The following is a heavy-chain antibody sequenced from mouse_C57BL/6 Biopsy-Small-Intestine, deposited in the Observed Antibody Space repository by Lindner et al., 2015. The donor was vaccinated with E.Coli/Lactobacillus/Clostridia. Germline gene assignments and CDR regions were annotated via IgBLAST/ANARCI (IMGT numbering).Heavy chain of an antibody. CDR2: IIPLFSTT. D-gene: IGHD1-1*01. J-gene: IGHJ2*01. CDR3: ARGFLGGSCYSCVDYFDF. V-gene: IGHV1-69*02. CDR1: GGSINNHA. Sequence: SVKVSCKASGGSINNHAISWVRQAPGQGLEWMGGIIPLFSTTNYAQKFQGRVTITADKSTSTAYMELTSLRSEDTAMYYCARGFLGGSCYSCVDYFDFWGQGTLVTVSS.